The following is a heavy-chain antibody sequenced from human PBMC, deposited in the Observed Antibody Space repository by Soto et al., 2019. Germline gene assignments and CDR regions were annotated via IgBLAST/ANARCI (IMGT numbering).Heavy chain of an antibody. Sequence: ASVKVSCKASGGTFSSYAISWVRQAPGQGLEWMGGIIPIFGTANYAQKFQGRVTITADESTSTAYMELSSLRSEDTAVYYCARDLGYYYDSSGYPAQFDYWGQGTLVTVSS. CDR3: ARDLGYYYDSSGYPAQFDY. CDR1: GGTFSSYA. J-gene: IGHJ4*02. V-gene: IGHV1-69*13. CDR2: IIPIFGTA. D-gene: IGHD3-22*01.